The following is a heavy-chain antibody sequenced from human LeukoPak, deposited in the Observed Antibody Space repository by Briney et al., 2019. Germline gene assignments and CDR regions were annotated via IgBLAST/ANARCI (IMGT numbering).Heavy chain of an antibody. Sequence: PGGSLRLSCTASGFTFSSYWMSWVRQAPGKGLEWVANIKQDGSEKDYVDSVKGRFTISRDNAKNSLYLQMNSLRAEDTAVYYCAKDLAGYFDYWGQGTLVTVAS. V-gene: IGHV3-7*01. CDR1: GFTFSSYW. D-gene: IGHD6-13*01. J-gene: IGHJ4*02. CDR2: IKQDGSEK. CDR3: AKDLAGYFDY.